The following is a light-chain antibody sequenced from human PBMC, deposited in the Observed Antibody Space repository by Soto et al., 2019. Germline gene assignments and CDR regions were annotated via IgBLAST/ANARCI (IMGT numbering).Light chain of an antibody. J-gene: IGKJ2*01. CDR1: QSVSSSY. CDR3: QQFCSSLYT. V-gene: IGKV3-20*01. Sequence: VLTQSPGTLSLSPGDRATLSCRASQSVSSSYSAWYQQKPGQAPRLLIYGASTRATGIPDRFSGSGSGSDVTLTISRLEPEDFAVYYCQQFCSSLYTFGQGTKLEIK. CDR2: GAS.